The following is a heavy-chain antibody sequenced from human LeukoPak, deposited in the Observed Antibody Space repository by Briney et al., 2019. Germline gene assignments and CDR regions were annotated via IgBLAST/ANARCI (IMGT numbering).Heavy chain of an antibody. D-gene: IGHD5-18*01. CDR3: ARSRREIYAMDDYGVDV. Sequence: ASVKVSCKASGYTFTSYDINWVRQATGQGLEWMGWMNPNSGNTGYAQKFQGRVTMTRNTSISTAYMELSSLRSEDTAMYYCARSRREIYAMDDYGVDVWGQGTTVTVSS. CDR1: GYTFTSYD. V-gene: IGHV1-8*01. J-gene: IGHJ6*02. CDR2: MNPNSGNT.